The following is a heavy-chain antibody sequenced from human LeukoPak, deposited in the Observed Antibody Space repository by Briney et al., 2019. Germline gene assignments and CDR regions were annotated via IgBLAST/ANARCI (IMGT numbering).Heavy chain of an antibody. CDR1: GCSISSGNY. V-gene: IGHV4-38-2*02. CDR2: IYSSGST. D-gene: IGHD3-10*01. CDR3: SRSDGYGLVGI. J-gene: IGHJ3*02. Sequence: SETLSVTCTASGCSISSGNYWGWIRQPPGKTLEWIGSIYSSGSTYYNPSLKSRVIIIIDTPKNHFSLTLSSVTAADTAVYYCSRSDGYGLVGIWGQGTMVTVSS.